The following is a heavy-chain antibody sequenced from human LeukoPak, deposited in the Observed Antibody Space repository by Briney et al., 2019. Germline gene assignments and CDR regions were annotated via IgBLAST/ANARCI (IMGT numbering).Heavy chain of an antibody. V-gene: IGHV4-59*01. CDR2: IYNSGST. Sequence: SEALSLTCTVSGGSIRGYYWSWIRQPPGKGLEWIGYIYNSGSTNYNPSLKSRVTISVDTSKNQFSLKLSSVTAADTAVYYCARGNDHTADFDYWGQGTLVTVSS. CDR1: GGSIRGYY. CDR3: ARGNDHTADFDY. J-gene: IGHJ4*02. D-gene: IGHD2-2*02.